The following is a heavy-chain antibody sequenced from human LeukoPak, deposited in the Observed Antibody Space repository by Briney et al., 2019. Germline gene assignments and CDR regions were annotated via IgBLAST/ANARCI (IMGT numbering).Heavy chain of an antibody. CDR2: ISAYNGNT. CDR3: ARGDDWFDP. Sequence: ASVTVSRQASGYTFTSYGISWVRPAPGQGLAWMGWISAYNGNTNHAQKLQGRVTMTTDTSTSTAYMELRSLRSDDTAVYYCARGDDWFDPWGQGTLVTVSS. J-gene: IGHJ5*02. CDR1: GYTFTSYG. V-gene: IGHV1-18*01. D-gene: IGHD3-16*01.